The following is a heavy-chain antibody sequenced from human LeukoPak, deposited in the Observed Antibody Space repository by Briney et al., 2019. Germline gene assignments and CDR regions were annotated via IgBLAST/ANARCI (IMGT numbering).Heavy chain of an antibody. CDR1: GYTLTSYG. CDR2: ISAYNGNT. Sequence: ASVKVSCKASGYTLTSYGISWVRQAPGQGLEWMGWISAYNGNTNYAQKLQGRVTMATDTSTSTAYIELRSLRSDDTAVYYCARVVGAKSDAFDIWGQGTMVTVSS. CDR3: ARVVGAKSDAFDI. J-gene: IGHJ3*02. D-gene: IGHD1-26*01. V-gene: IGHV1-18*01.